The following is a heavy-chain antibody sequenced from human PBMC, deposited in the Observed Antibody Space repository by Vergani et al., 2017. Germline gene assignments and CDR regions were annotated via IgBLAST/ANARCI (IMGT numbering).Heavy chain of an antibody. CDR1: GFTFSSYG. V-gene: IGHV3-33*01. D-gene: IGHD5-24*01. Sequence: VQLVESGGGVVQPGRSLRLSCAASGFTFSSYGMHWVRQAPGKGLEWVAVIWYDGSNKYYADSVKGRFTISRDNSKNTLYLQMNSLRAEDTAVYYCARGGDGYNPFDYWGQGTLVTVSS. CDR3: ARGGDGYNPFDY. CDR2: IWYDGSNK. J-gene: IGHJ4*02.